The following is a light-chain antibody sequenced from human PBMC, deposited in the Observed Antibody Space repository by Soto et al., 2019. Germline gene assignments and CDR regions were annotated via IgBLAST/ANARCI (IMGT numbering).Light chain of an antibody. J-gene: IGKJ1*01. CDR1: QSVGSNY. Sequence: EIVLTQFPGTLSLFPWERATLSCRASQSVGSNYLAWYQQRPGQPPNLLIFGASHRAPDIPDRFSGSGSGTDFTLTISRLEPEDFAVYYCQQYGGSVQTFGQGTTVDIK. CDR2: GAS. CDR3: QQYGGSVQT. V-gene: IGKV3-20*01.